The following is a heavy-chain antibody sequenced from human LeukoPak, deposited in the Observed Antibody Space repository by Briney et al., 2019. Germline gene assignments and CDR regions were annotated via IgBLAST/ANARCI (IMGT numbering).Heavy chain of an antibody. V-gene: IGHV3-48*01. CDR1: GFTFSSYS. CDR3: ARGLTGTTH. D-gene: IGHD1-7*01. Sequence: GGSLRLSCAASGFTFSSYSMNWVRQAPGKGLEWVSYISSSSSTIYYADSVKGRFTVSRDNSKNTLYLQMNSLRAEDTAVYYCARGLTGTTHWGQGTLVTVSS. CDR2: ISSSSSTI. J-gene: IGHJ4*02.